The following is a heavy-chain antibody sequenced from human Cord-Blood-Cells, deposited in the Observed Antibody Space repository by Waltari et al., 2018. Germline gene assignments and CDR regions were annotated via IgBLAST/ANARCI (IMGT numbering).Heavy chain of an antibody. CDR1: GYTLTGYY. V-gene: IGHV1-2*02. CDR3: ARGPSPGGSWDY. CDR2: SNPNKGGT. D-gene: IGHD1-26*01. Sequence: QVQLVQSGAEVKKPGASVKVSCKASGYTLTGYYMHWVRQAPGQGLEWMGWSNPNKGGTNYARKFQGRVTRTRDTSISTAYMELSRLRSDDTAVYYCARGPSPGGSWDYWGQGTLVTVSS. J-gene: IGHJ4*02.